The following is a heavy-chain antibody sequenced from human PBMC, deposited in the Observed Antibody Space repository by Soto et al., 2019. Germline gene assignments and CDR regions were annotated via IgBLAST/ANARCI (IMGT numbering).Heavy chain of an antibody. Sequence: ASVKVSCKTSGYSFTTYGISWVRQAPGQGLEWMGWTSSNNGKTKYAQKFQGRVTMTTDKSTNTVHMELRSLRSCDTAVYYCARTSVAQSEDYFDYWGQGTLVTVSS. CDR3: ARTSVAQSEDYFDY. CDR2: TSSNNGKT. J-gene: IGHJ4*02. V-gene: IGHV1-18*01. D-gene: IGHD5-12*01. CDR1: GYSFTTYG.